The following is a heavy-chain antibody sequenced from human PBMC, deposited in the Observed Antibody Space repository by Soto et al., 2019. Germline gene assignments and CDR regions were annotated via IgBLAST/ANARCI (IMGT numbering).Heavy chain of an antibody. CDR1: GYTFTSYD. CDR2: MNPNSGNT. CDR3: ARSTNDYGDRH. J-gene: IGHJ4*02. Sequence: QVQLVQSGAEVKKPGASVKFSCKASGYTFTSYDIHWVRQATGQGLEWMGWMNPNSGNTGYAQKFQGRGTRTRNTSIRTAYMELSSLRSEDTAVYYSARSTNDYGDRHWGQGTLVTVSS. V-gene: IGHV1-8*01. D-gene: IGHD4-17*01.